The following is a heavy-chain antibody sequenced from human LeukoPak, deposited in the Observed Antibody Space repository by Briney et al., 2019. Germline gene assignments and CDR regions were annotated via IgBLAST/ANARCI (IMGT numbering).Heavy chain of an antibody. J-gene: IGHJ3*02. D-gene: IGHD3-10*01. CDR3: ARVLPGAGGAFDI. Sequence: TSETLSLTCTVSGGSISSYYWSWIRQPPGKGLEWIGYIYHSGSTYYNPTLKSRVTISVDRSKNQFSLKLSSVTAADTAVYYCARVLPGAGGAFDIWGQGTMVTVSS. CDR1: GGSISSYY. V-gene: IGHV4-59*12. CDR2: IYHSGST.